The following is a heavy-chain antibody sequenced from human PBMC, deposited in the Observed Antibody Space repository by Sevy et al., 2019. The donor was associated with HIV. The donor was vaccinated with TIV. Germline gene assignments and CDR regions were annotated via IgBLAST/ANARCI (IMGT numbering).Heavy chain of an antibody. V-gene: IGHV4-38-2*01. Sequence: SETLSLTCAVSGYSISSGYYWGWIRQPPGKGLEWIGSIYHGGSTYYNPSLKSRVTISVDTSKNKFSLKLNSVTAADTAVYYCARARYYGSSAYYYIDYWGQGTLVTVSS. J-gene: IGHJ4*02. CDR1: GYSISSGYY. CDR3: ARARYYGSSAYYYIDY. CDR2: IYHGGST. D-gene: IGHD3-22*01.